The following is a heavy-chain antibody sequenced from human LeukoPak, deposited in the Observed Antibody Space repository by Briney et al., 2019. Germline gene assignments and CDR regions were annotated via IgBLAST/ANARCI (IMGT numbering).Heavy chain of an antibody. CDR3: ARHGQERYYYDSSGYYAAFDI. Sequence: SETLSLTCTVSGGSISNSSYNWGWIRQPPGKGLEWIGSIYYSGSTYYNPSLKSRVTISVDTSKNQFSLKLSSVTAADTAVYYCARHGQERYYYDSSGYYAAFDIWGQGTMVTVSS. D-gene: IGHD3-22*01. CDR1: GGSISNSSYN. CDR2: IYYSGST. J-gene: IGHJ3*02. V-gene: IGHV4-39*01.